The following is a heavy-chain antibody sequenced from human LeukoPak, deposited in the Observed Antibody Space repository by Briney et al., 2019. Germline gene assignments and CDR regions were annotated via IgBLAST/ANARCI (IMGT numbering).Heavy chain of an antibody. CDR2: IIPILGIA. V-gene: IGHV1-69*02. D-gene: IGHD4-11*01. J-gene: IGHJ4*02. CDR1: GGTFSSYT. CDR3: ARVRDYSNSPALFDY. Sequence: ASVKVSCKASGGTFSSYTISWVRQAPGQGLEWMGRIIPILGIANYAQKFQGRVTITADKSTSTAYMGLSSLRSEDTAVYYCARVRDYSNSPALFDYWGQGTLVTVSS.